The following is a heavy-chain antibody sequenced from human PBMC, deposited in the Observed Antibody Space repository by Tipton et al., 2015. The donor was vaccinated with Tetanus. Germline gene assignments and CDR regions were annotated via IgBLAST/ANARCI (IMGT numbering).Heavy chain of an antibody. V-gene: IGHV3-48*04. J-gene: IGHJ6*02. D-gene: IGHD3-22*01. CDR3: ARVVRDYYYGMDV. CDR2: IGVSSSPI. Sequence: SLRLSCAASGFTFSTYSMNWVRQAPGKGLEWVSSIGVSSSPIYYADSVKGRFTISRDHAKNTVYLQMNSLRAEDTAVYYCARVVRDYYYGMDVWGQGTTVTVSS. CDR1: GFTFSTYS.